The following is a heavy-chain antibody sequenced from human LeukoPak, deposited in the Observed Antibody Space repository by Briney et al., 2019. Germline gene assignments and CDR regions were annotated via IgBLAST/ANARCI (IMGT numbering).Heavy chain of an antibody. Sequence: GGSLRLSCEGSGFSFSNYWMSWVRQAPGKGLEWVSYTNEDGSDKYSVDSVKGRFTISRDNAKNSLYLQMGSLRAEDTAIFYCTSWSSCSSDNCQFNYWGQGTLVTVSS. D-gene: IGHD2-15*01. J-gene: IGHJ4*02. CDR1: GFSFSNYW. CDR2: TNEDGSDK. V-gene: IGHV3-7*01. CDR3: TSWSSCSSDNCQFNY.